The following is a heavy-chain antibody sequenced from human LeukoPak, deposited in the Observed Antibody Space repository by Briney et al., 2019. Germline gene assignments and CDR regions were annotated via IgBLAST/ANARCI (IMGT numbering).Heavy chain of an antibody. D-gene: IGHD6-13*01. J-gene: IGHJ4*02. CDR3: AKDSPRYSSSWYYFDY. CDR2: ISWNSGSI. V-gene: IGHV3-9*01. CDR1: GFTFDDYA. Sequence: GGSLRLSCAASGFTFDDYAMHWVRQAPVKGLEWVSGISWNSGSIGYADSVKGRFTISRDNAKNSLYLQMNSLRAEDTALYYCAKDSPRYSSSWYYFDYWGQGTLVTVSS.